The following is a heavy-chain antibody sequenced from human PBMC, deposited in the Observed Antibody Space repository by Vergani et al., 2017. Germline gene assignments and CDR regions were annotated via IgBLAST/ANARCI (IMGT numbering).Heavy chain of an antibody. D-gene: IGHD2-2*02. J-gene: IGHJ4*02. CDR3: ATIGYRRWGYYFDC. V-gene: IGHV4-4*03. Sequence: QVQLQESGPGLVKPPGTLSLTCAVSGDSISSKNCGIGVRQPPGKGLEWIGEICNTEKTKYTPSLKGRVTVSVDESRNLFSLRLNSVTAADTAVYYCATIGYRRWGYYFDCWGQGILVTVSS. CDR2: ICNTEKT. CDR1: GDSISSKNC.